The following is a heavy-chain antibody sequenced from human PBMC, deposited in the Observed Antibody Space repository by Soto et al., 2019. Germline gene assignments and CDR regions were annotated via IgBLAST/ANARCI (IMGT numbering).Heavy chain of an antibody. J-gene: IGHJ5*02. V-gene: IGHV4-59*01. Sequence: QVQLQESGPGLVKPSETLSLTCTVSGGSISSYYWSWIRQPPGKGLEWIGYIYYSGSTNYNPARRGRVTISVDTSKNQFSLKRSSVTAADTAVYDCARDGVRGVHNWFDPWGQGTLVTVSS. CDR1: GGSISSYY. D-gene: IGHD3-10*01. CDR3: ARDGVRGVHNWFDP. CDR2: IYYSGST.